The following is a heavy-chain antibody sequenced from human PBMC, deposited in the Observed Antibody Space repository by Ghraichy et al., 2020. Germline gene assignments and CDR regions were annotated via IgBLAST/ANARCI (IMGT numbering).Heavy chain of an antibody. CDR1: GFTFSSYS. V-gene: IGHV3-21*01. D-gene: IGHD3-3*01. J-gene: IGHJ6*02. Sequence: GGSLRLSCAASGFTFSSYSMNWVRQAPGKGLEWVSSISSSSSYIYYADSVKGRFTISRDNAKNSLYLQMNSLRAEDTAVYYCARDELRFFYGIDSWGQGTTVTVAS. CDR3: ARDELRFFYGIDS. CDR2: ISSSSSYI.